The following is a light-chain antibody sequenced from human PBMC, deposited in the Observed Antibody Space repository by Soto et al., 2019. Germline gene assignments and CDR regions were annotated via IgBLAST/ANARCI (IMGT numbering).Light chain of an antibody. V-gene: IGLV3-21*04. CDR3: QVWDSSSDHPYV. J-gene: IGLJ1*01. CDR1: NIGSKS. Sequence: SYELTQPPSVSVAPGKTARITCGGNNIGSKSVHWYQQKPGQAPVLVIYYDSDRPSGIPERFSGSNSGNTATLTISRVEAGDEADYYCQVWDSSSDHPYVFGTGTQLTFL. CDR2: YDS.